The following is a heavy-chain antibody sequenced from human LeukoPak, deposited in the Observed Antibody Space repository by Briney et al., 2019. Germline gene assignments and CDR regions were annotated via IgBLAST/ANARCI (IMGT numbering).Heavy chain of an antibody. CDR2: INHSEST. V-gene: IGHV4-34*01. Sequence: SETLSLTCAVYGGSFSGYYWSWIRQPPGKGLEWIGEINHSESTNYNPSLKSRVTISVDTSKNQFSLKLSSVTAADTAVYYCARGYGDYVSAPLFYDYWGQGTLVTVSS. J-gene: IGHJ4*02. CDR1: GGSFSGYY. D-gene: IGHD4-17*01. CDR3: ARGYGDYVSAPLFYDY.